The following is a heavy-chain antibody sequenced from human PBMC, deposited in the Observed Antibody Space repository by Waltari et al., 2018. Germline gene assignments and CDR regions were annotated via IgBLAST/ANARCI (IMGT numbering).Heavy chain of an antibody. Sequence: GASVKVSCKVSGYTLTELSMHWVRQAPGKGLEWMGGFDPEDGETIYAQKFQGRVTMTEDTSTDTAYMELSSLRSEDTAVYYCATDRASDYPDWYFDLWGRGTLVTVSS. D-gene: IGHD4-17*01. CDR3: ATDRASDYPDWYFDL. J-gene: IGHJ2*01. CDR1: GYTLTELS. V-gene: IGHV1-24*01. CDR2: FDPEDGET.